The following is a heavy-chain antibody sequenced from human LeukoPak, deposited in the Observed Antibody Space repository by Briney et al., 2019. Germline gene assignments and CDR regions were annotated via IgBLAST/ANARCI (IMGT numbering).Heavy chain of an antibody. CDR2: IKQDGYEK. CDR1: GFTFSGYW. J-gene: IGHJ4*02. CDR3: ARASYLRFLV. V-gene: IGHV3-7*01. Sequence: GGSLRLSCAASGFTFSGYWMSWVRLTPEKGLEWVANIKQDGYEKYYVDSVKGRFTISRDNAKNSLYLQMNSLRDEDTAVYYCARASYLRFLVWGQGTLVTVSS. D-gene: IGHD3-3*01.